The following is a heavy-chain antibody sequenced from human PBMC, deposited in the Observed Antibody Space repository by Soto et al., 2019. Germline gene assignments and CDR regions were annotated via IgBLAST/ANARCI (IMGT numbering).Heavy chain of an antibody. V-gene: IGHV2-5*02. CDR2: IYWDDDK. J-gene: IGHJ4*02. CDR3: AHTTSWGALNYFDY. D-gene: IGHD1-26*01. Sequence: QITLKESGPTLVKPTQTLTLTCTFSGFSLSTSGMGAGWIRQPPGKALEWLALIYWDDDKRYSPSLKSRLTITKDTSKNQVVVTMTNMDPVDTATYYCAHTTSWGALNYFDYWGQGTLVTVSS. CDR1: GFSLSTSGMG.